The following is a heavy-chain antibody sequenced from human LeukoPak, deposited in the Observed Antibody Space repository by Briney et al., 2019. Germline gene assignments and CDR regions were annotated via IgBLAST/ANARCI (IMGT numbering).Heavy chain of an antibody. J-gene: IGHJ4*02. CDR2: ISYDGSNK. CDR1: GFTFSSYA. D-gene: IGHD5-24*01. V-gene: IGHV3-30-3*01. Sequence: GGSLRLSCAASGFTFSSYAMHWVRQAPGKGLEWVAVISYDGSNKYYADSVKGRFTISRDNSKNTLYLQMNSLRAEDTAVYYCAKEKRDGYNILRDFDYWGQGTLVTVSS. CDR3: AKEKRDGYNILRDFDY.